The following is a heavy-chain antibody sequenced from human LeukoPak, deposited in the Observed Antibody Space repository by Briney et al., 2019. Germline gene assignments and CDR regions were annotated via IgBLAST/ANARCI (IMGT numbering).Heavy chain of an antibody. CDR1: GFTFSSYE. D-gene: IGHD3-10*01. J-gene: IGHJ4*02. CDR2: ISRNGYNL. V-gene: IGHV3-48*03. CDR3: ARDRGVRGVIIAY. Sequence: GGSLRLSCAASGFTFSSYEIGWVRQAPGKGLEWVSYISRNGYNLNYADSVMGRFTISRDNAKNSLYLQMNSLRAEDTAVYYCARDRGVRGVIIAYWGQGTLVTVSS.